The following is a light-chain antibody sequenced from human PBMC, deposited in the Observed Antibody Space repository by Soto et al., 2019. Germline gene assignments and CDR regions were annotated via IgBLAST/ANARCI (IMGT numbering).Light chain of an antibody. CDR3: MQSTQLPPT. CDR1: QSLLHITGETF. J-gene: IGKJ5*01. Sequence: DVLMTQTPLSLSFAPGQPSSICCKSSQSLLHITGETFLFWYLQKPGQSPQLLIYEVSTRVPGVPDRFSGSGSGTDFTLEISRVETDDVGIYYCMQSTQLPPTFGQGTRLEIK. V-gene: IGKV2D-29*02. CDR2: EVS.